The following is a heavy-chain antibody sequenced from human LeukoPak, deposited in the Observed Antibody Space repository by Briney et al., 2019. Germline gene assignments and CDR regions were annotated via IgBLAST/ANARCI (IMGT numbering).Heavy chain of an antibody. D-gene: IGHD6-13*01. CDR1: GFSFSDYT. J-gene: IGHJ1*01. Sequence: GGSLRLACAASGFSFSDYTMNWVRQAPGKGLEWVSYISSSSTTIYHADSVKGRLTISRDNAKNSLYLQMNSLRVEDTAVYYCATPAAGPGAEYSLYWGQGTLVIVSS. CDR3: ATPAAGPGAEYSLY. V-gene: IGHV3-48*04. CDR2: ISSSSTTI.